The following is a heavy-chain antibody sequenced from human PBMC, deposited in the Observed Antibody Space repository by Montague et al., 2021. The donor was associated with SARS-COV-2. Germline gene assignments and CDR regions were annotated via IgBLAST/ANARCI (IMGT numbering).Heavy chain of an antibody. CDR3: ARVPRNYDFWSGFYDAFDI. Sequence: SETLSLTCTVSGGSISSYYWSWIRQPPGKGLEWIGYIYYSGSTNYNPSFKSRVTISVDTPKNQFSLKLSSVTAADTAVYYCARVPRNYDFWSGFYDAFDIWGQGTMVTVSS. V-gene: IGHV4-59*01. D-gene: IGHD3-3*01. J-gene: IGHJ3*02. CDR2: IYYSGST. CDR1: GGSISSYY.